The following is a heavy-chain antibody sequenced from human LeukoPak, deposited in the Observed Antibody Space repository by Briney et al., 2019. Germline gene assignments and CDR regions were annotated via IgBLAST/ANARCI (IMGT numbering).Heavy chain of an antibody. D-gene: IGHD6-19*01. CDR2: IYHGSA. V-gene: IGHV4-61*01. Sequence: SETLSLTCTVSDDSVSSSRFYWTWIRQPPGKGLEWIGYIYHGSATYNPSLESRVTLSMDTSKNQYSLKMTSVTAADTAVYYCAREGGRQWLVSGALDSWGQGTLVTVSS. CDR1: DDSVSSSRFY. CDR3: AREGGRQWLVSGALDS. J-gene: IGHJ5*01.